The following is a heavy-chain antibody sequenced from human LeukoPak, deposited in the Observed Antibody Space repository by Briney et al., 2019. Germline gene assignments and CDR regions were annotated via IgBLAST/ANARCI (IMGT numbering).Heavy chain of an antibody. D-gene: IGHD3-10*01. CDR1: GFTFSNFA. CDR2: ISSNGHRT. Sequence: PGGSLRLSCSASGFTFSNFAMHWVRQAPGKGLEHISVISSNGHRTYYADSVKGRFSISRDNSKDTLYLQMSSLRVEDTAVYYCVKDYSSGRGYWGNWFDPWGQGTLVTVSS. V-gene: IGHV3-64D*06. CDR3: VKDYSSGRGYWGNWFDP. J-gene: IGHJ5*02.